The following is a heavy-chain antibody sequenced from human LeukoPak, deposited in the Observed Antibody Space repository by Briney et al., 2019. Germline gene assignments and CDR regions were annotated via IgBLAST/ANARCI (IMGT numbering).Heavy chain of an antibody. J-gene: IGHJ4*02. CDR1: GLTFDDYA. V-gene: IGHV3-9*01. CDR2: ISWKSDRI. D-gene: IGHD3-16*01. CDR3: ARAPYGDNGYTAEVADY. Sequence: GGSLRLSCAASGLTFDDYAMHWVRQAPGKGLEWVSGISWKSDRIGYADSVKGRFTISRDNSKNTLYLQMNSLRAEDTAVYYCARAPYGDNGYTAEVADYWGQGTLVTVSS.